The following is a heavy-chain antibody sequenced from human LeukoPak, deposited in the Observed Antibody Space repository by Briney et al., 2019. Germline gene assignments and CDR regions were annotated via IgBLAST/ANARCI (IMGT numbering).Heavy chain of an antibody. CDR3: ARDFLTTVTAYPLARFDP. J-gene: IGHJ5*02. CDR1: GGSFSGYY. CDR2: INHSGST. D-gene: IGHD4-17*01. Sequence: PSETLSLTCAVYGGSFSGYYWSWIRQPPGKELEWIGEINHSGSTNYNPSLKSRVTISVDTSKNQFSLKLSSVTAADTAVYYCARDFLTTVTAYPLARFDPWGQGTLVTVSS. V-gene: IGHV4-34*01.